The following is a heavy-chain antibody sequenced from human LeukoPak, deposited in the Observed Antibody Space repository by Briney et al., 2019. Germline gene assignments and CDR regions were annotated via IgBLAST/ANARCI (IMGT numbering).Heavy chain of an antibody. Sequence: PGGSLRLSCAASGFTFSDYYMSWIRQAPGKGLEWVSYIGSSGSTIYYADSVKGRFTISRDNAKNSLYLQMNSLRAEDTAVYYCARRVRRGLLKYSGSYADFWGQGTLVTVSS. CDR1: GFTFSDYY. J-gene: IGHJ4*02. CDR3: ARRVRRGLLKYSGSYADF. V-gene: IGHV3-11*01. CDR2: IGSSGSTI. D-gene: IGHD1-26*01.